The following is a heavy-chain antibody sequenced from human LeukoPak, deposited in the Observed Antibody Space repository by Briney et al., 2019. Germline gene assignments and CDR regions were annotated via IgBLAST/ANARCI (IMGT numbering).Heavy chain of an antibody. CDR3: ATSYGRSGYYFPVAY. CDR1: GFLFGDTY. Sequence: GGSLRLSCAASGFLFGDTYMTWVRQAPGKGLEWLSFISGSSDYTGYADSVKGRFTISRDNAKNLLYLEMTGLRAEDTAVYFCATSYGRSGYYFPVAYWGQGALVSVSS. V-gene: IGHV3-11*03. J-gene: IGHJ4*02. CDR2: ISGSSDYT. D-gene: IGHD3-22*01.